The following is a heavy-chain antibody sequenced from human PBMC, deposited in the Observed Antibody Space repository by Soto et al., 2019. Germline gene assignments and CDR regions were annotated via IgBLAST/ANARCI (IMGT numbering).Heavy chain of an antibody. CDR3: AKGAYYYDSSGYRGGMDV. D-gene: IGHD3-22*01. J-gene: IGHJ6*02. V-gene: IGHV3-30*18. Sequence: QVQLVESGGGVVQPGRSLRLSCAASGFTFSSYGMHWVRQAPGKGLEWVAVISYDGSNKYYADSVKGRFTISRDNSKNTLYLQMNSLRAEDKAVYYCAKGAYYYDSSGYRGGMDVWGQGTTVTVSS. CDR1: GFTFSSYG. CDR2: ISYDGSNK.